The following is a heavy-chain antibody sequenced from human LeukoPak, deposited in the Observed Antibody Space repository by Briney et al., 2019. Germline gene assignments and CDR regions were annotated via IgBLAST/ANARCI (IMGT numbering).Heavy chain of an antibody. V-gene: IGHV1-2*02. CDR1: GYTFTGYY. Sequence: AASVKVSCKASGYTFTGYYMHWVRQAPGQGLVWMGWINPNSGGTNYAQKFQGRVTMTRDTSISTAYMELSRLRSDDTAVYYCAIIYYYDSSGYYYEDDYWGQGTLVTVSS. D-gene: IGHD3-22*01. CDR2: INPNSGGT. J-gene: IGHJ4*02. CDR3: AIIYYYDSSGYYYEDDY.